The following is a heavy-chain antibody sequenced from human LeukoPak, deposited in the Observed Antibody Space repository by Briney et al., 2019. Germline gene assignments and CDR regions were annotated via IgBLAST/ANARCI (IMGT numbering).Heavy chain of an antibody. Sequence: SVKVSCKASGGTFSSYAISWVRQAPGQGLEWMGGIIPIFGTANYAQKFQGRVTITTDESTNTAYMELSSLRSEDTAVYYCAASNYYDSSGYYYPSYWGQGTLVTVSS. CDR3: AASNYYDSSGYYYPSY. CDR2: IIPIFGTA. CDR1: GGTFSSYA. J-gene: IGHJ4*02. D-gene: IGHD3-22*01. V-gene: IGHV1-69*05.